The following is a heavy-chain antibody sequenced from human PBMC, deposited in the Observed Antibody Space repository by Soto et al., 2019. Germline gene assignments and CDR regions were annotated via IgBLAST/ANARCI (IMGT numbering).Heavy chain of an antibody. CDR1: GGTFGTYT. CDR2: IIPILGIT. J-gene: IGHJ4*02. V-gene: IGHV1-69*02. Sequence: QVQLVQSGAEVKKPGSSVKVSSRASGGTFGTYTISWVRQAPGQGLEWMGRIIPILGITNYAQKSQGRVTITADKSTSTAYMELSSLRSEDTAVYYCARLVDTADFDYWGQGTLVTVSS. CDR3: ARLVDTADFDY. D-gene: IGHD5-18*01.